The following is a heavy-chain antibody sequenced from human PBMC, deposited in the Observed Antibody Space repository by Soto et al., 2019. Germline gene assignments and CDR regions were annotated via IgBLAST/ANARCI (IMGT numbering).Heavy chain of an antibody. CDR1: GFTFSDYY. Sequence: QVQLVESGGGLVKPGGSLRLSCAASGFTFSDYYMSWIRQAPGKGLEWVSYISSSSSYTNYADSVKGRFTISRDNAKNSLYLQMNSLRAGDSAVYYCTRALEGRWLQADAFDFWSQGTVVTVSS. CDR3: TRALEGRWLQADAFDF. J-gene: IGHJ3*01. D-gene: IGHD5-12*01. V-gene: IGHV3-11*06. CDR2: ISSSSSYT.